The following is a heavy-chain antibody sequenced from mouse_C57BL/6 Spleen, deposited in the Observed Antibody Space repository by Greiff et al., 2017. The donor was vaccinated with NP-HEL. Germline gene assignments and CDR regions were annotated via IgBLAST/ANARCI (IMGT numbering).Heavy chain of an antibody. J-gene: IGHJ3*01. Sequence: QVQLQQSGAELVRPGASVKLSCKASGYTFTDYYINWVKQRPGQGLEWIARIYPGSGNTYYNEKFKGKATLTAEKSSSTAYMQLSSLTSEDSAVYFCASGDYDSLFAYWGQGTLVTVSA. CDR3: ASGDYDSLFAY. D-gene: IGHD2-4*01. CDR2: IYPGSGNT. CDR1: GYTFTDYY. V-gene: IGHV1-76*01.